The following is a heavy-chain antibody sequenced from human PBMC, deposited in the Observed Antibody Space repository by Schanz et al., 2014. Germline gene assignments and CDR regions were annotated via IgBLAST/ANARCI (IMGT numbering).Heavy chain of an antibody. Sequence: QVQLQESGPGLVKPSETLSLTCAVSGASVSSFYWSWIRQPAGQGLEWVGRIFTGGSSDYNRSFKSRITMSIDTSKKYLSLNLNSVTAADTAFYFCARVSRGGVFDFWGPGILVTVSS. J-gene: IGHJ4*02. CDR3: ARVSRGGVFDF. V-gene: IGHV4-4*07. CDR2: IFTGGSS. D-gene: IGHD3-3*01. CDR1: GASVSSFY.